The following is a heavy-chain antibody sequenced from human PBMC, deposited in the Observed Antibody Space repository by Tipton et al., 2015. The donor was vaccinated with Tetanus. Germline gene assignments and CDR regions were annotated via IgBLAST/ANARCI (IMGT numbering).Heavy chain of an antibody. CDR1: GYIFSNYW. D-gene: IGHD2-8*01. V-gene: IGHV5-51*01. J-gene: IGHJ4*02. CDR2: IYPGDSET. Sequence: QLVQSGGEVKKPGESLKISCKGSGYIFSNYWIGWVRQMPGKGLEWMGIIYPGDSETRYSPPFHGQVTISAEKSISTAFLQWSSLKASDASMFYCARAHCSDGVCNFDYWGQGALVTVAS. CDR3: ARAHCSDGVCNFDY.